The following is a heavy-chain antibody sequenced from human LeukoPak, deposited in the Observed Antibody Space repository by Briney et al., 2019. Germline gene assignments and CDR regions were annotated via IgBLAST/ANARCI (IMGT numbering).Heavy chain of an antibody. V-gene: IGHV3-7*01. D-gene: IGHD4-23*01. CDR3: ARLEVARGNGGWYYES. Sequence: SGGSLRLSCAASGFTFSNYWMAWVRQTPGEGLGWVANINQDGSEKYYVDSVRGRFTISRDNAEKSLYLQMNSLRGEDTALYYCARLEVARGNGGWYYESWGEGTLDTVSS. CDR2: INQDGSEK. CDR1: GFTFSNYW. J-gene: IGHJ5*02.